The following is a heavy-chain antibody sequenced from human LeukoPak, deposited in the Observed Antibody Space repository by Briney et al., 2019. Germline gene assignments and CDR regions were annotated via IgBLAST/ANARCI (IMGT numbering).Heavy chain of an antibody. J-gene: IGHJ4*02. V-gene: IGHV3-30*18. CDR3: AKMVATTHYFGY. CDR1: GSTFSSYG. CDR2: ISYDGSNK. Sequence: PGGSLRLSCAASGSTFSSYGMHWVRQAPGKGLEWVAVISYDGSNKYYADSVKGRFTISRDNSKNTLYLQMNSLRAEDTAVYYCAKMVATTHYFGYWGQGTLVTVSS. D-gene: IGHD5-12*01.